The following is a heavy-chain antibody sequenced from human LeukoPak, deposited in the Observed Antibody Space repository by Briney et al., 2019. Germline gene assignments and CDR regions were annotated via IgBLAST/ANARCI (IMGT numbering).Heavy chain of an antibody. V-gene: IGHV3-23*01. J-gene: IGHJ4*02. CDR3: AKADYDFWSGYPGGPDY. Sequence: GGSLRLSCAASGFTFSSYAMSWVRQAPGKGLEWVSAISGSGGSTYYADSVKGRFTISRDNSKNTLYLQMNSLRAEDTAVYYCAKADYDFWSGYPGGPDYWGQGTLITVSS. CDR1: GFTFSSYA. D-gene: IGHD3-3*01. CDR2: ISGSGGST.